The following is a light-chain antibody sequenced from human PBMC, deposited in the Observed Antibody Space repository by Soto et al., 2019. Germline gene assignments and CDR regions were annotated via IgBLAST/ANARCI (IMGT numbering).Light chain of an antibody. CDR2: GVT. CDR1: SSDVAAYYS. J-gene: IGLJ1*01. CDR3: SSYTSGSSHYV. Sequence: QSVLTQPASVSQSPGQSITISCTGTSSDVAAYYSVSWYQHHPGKAPKLIIYGVTNRPSGVSNRLSGSKSGNAASLTISGLQAEDEADYHGSSYTSGSSHYVFGAGTKVTVL. V-gene: IGLV2-14*01.